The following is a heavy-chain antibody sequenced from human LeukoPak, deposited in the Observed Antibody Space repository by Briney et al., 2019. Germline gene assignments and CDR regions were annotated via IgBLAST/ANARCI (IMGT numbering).Heavy chain of an antibody. CDR1: GGSISSGDYY. CDR2: IYYSGST. Sequence: SETLSLTCTVSGGSISSGDYYWSWIRQPPGKGLEWIGYIYYSGSTYYNPSLKSRVTISVDTSKNQFSLKLSSVTAADTAVYYCATHRGLMTTVAYSPLGAFDIWGQGTMVTVSS. J-gene: IGHJ3*02. V-gene: IGHV4-30-4*01. CDR3: ATHRGLMTTVAYSPLGAFDI. D-gene: IGHD4-23*01.